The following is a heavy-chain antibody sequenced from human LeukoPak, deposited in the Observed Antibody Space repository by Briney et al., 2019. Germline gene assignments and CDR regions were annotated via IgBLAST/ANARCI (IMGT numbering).Heavy chain of an antibody. CDR3: AKTIGKVITYYFDY. V-gene: IGHV3-53*01. CDR1: GFTVSSNY. D-gene: IGHD3-10*01. CDR2: IYSGGST. Sequence: GGSLRLSCAASGFTVSSNYMSWVRQAPGKGLEWVSVIYSGGSTYYADSVKGRFTISRDNSKNTLYLQMNSLRAEDTAVYYCAKTIGKVITYYFDYWGQGTLVTVSS. J-gene: IGHJ4*02.